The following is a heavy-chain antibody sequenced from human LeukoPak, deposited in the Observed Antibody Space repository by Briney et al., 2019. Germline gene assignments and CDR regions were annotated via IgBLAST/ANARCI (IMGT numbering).Heavy chain of an antibody. CDR3: ARDAVDIVATIATPDY. CDR2: ISAYNGNT. J-gene: IGHJ4*02. Sequence: ASVKVSCKASGYTFTSYGISWVRQAPGQGLEWMGWISAYNGNTNYAQKLQGRVTMTTDTSTSTAYMELRSLRSDDTAVYYCARDAVDIVATIATPDYWGQGTLVTVSS. V-gene: IGHV1-18*01. D-gene: IGHD5-12*01. CDR1: GYTFTSYG.